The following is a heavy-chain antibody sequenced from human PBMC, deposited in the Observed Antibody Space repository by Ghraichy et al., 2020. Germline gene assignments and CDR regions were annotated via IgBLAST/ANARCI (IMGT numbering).Heavy chain of an antibody. CDR1: GGSISSSSYY. D-gene: IGHD1-26*01. CDR2: IYYSGST. V-gene: IGHV4-39*01. Sequence: SETLSLTCTVSGGSISSSSYYWGWIRQPPGKGLEWIGSIYYSGSTYYNPSLKSRVTISVDTSKNQFSLKLSSVTAADTAVYYCARLERRSHNAFDIWGQGTMVTVSS. J-gene: IGHJ3*02. CDR3: ARLERRSHNAFDI.